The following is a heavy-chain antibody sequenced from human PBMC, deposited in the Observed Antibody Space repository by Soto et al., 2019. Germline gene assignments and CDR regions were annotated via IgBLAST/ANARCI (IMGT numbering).Heavy chain of an antibody. V-gene: IGHV1-46*01. CDR2: INPSGGST. Sequence: QVQLVQSGAEVKKPGASVKVSLHWVRQAPGQGLEWMGIINPSGGSTTYAQKFQGRVTMTRDTSTSTAYMELSSLRSEATAVDYCASVGGYRSGGVDYWGQGTLVTVSS. D-gene: IGHD5-18*01. J-gene: IGHJ4*02. CDR3: ASVGGYRSGGVDY.